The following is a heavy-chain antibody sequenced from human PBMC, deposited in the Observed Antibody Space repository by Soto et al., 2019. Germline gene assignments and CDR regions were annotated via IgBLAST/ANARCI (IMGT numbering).Heavy chain of an antibody. CDR1: GYTFTSYG. V-gene: IGHV1-18*04. CDR3: ARVKAVAGMVPTNNWFDP. Sequence: WASVKVSCKASGYTFTSYGISWVRQAPGQGLEWMGWISAYNGNTNYAQKLQGRVTMTTDTSTSTAYMELRSLRSDDTAVYYCARVKAVAGMVPTNNWFDPWGQGTLVTVSS. CDR2: ISAYNGNT. D-gene: IGHD6-19*01. J-gene: IGHJ5*02.